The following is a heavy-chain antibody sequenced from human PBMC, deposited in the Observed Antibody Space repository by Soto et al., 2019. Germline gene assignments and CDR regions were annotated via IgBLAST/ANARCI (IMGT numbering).Heavy chain of an antibody. J-gene: IGHJ4*02. CDR1: GGSISSSSYY. CDR2: IYHSGST. Sequence: PSETLSLTCTVSGGSISSSSYYWGWIRQPPGKGLEWIGSIYHSGSTYYNPSLKSRVTISVDTSKNQFSLKLSSVTAADTAVYYCARLGDVDTAMGTIDYWGQGTLVTVSS. V-gene: IGHV4-39*01. CDR3: ARLGDVDTAMGTIDY. D-gene: IGHD5-18*01.